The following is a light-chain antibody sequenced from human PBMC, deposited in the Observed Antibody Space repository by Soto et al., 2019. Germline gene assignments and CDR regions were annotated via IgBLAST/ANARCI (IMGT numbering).Light chain of an antibody. CDR1: SIDVGNFDL. J-gene: IGLJ3*02. CDR2: QVS. V-gene: IGLV2-18*01. Sequence: QSVLTQPPSVSGSPGQSVTISCTGTSIDVGNFDLVSWYQQPPGTAPKLLIYQVSNRPSGVPDRFSGSQSGNPASLTISGLQAEDEADYYCSLKTSSVTWVFGGGTKVTVL. CDR3: SLKTSSVTWV.